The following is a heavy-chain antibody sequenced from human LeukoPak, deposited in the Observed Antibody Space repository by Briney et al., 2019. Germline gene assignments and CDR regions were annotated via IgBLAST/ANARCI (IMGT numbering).Heavy chain of an antibody. J-gene: IGHJ3*02. CDR1: GFIFSTYA. D-gene: IGHD3-22*01. V-gene: IGHV3-23*01. CDR3: ARGQGWFGITMIVVVNRPDAFDI. Sequence: QPGGSLRLSCTASGFIFSTYAMSWVRPAPGKGLEWVSGISGSGGSTYYADSVKGRFTISRDNAKNSLYLQMNSLRAEDTAVYYCARGQGWFGITMIVVVNRPDAFDIWGQGTMVTVSS. CDR2: ISGSGGST.